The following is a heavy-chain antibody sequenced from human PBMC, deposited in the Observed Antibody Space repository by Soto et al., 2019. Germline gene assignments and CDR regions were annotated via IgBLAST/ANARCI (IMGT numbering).Heavy chain of an antibody. V-gene: IGHV4-39*01. CDR3: ARHFGNYGDWAFDF. J-gene: IGHJ4*02. CDR1: GGSISDSSHY. Sequence: QVLLQESGPGLLKPSETLSLTCTVSGGSISDSSHYWAWIRQPPGKGLEWIATINYSGRTYYNPSLRSRVTISVDTSRDQFSLNLNSVTAADTAVYSCARHFGNYGDWAFDFWGQGTLVTISS. CDR2: INYSGRT. D-gene: IGHD4-17*01.